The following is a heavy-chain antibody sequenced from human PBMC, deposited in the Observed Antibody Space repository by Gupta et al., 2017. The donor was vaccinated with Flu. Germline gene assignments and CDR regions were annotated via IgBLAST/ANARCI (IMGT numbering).Heavy chain of an antibody. V-gene: IGHV3-33*01. CDR1: GSGFSTYG. CDR2: IWYDGSNG. D-gene: IGHD5-24*01. CDR3: ARETFFTRDGHNLDAFDI. J-gene: IGHJ3*02. Sequence: QVQLVESGGGVVQPGRSLGRPCAASGSGFSTYGMHWVRPAQGKGLEWVGIIWYDGSNGHYADSVRGRFTISRDNSKSTLYLQMNSLRAEDAAVYYCARETFFTRDGHNLDAFDIWGQGTMVTVFS.